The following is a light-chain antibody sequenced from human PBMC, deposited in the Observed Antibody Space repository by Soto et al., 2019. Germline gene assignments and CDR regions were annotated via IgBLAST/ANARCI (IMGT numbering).Light chain of an antibody. V-gene: IGKV1-12*01. CDR2: KAS. CDR1: QDISNY. J-gene: IGKJ4*01. CDR3: QQSNSFPLT. Sequence: DIQMTQSPSSLSASVVDRVTITCQASQDISNYLNWYQQKPGKAPKLLIYKASSLESGVPSRFSGSGSGTEFTLTINSLQPEDFATYFCQQSNSFPLTFGGGTKVDIK.